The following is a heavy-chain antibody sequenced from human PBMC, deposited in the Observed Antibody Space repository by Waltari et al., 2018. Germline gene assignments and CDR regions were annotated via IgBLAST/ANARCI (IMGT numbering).Heavy chain of an antibody. CDR3: ARDVYTLGYCSGGSCYSGYFDL. CDR1: GGSISSHY. Sequence: GPGLVRPSETLSLTGTVSGGSISSHYGSWIRQPTGKGLEWIGYIYYSGSTNYNPSLKSRVTISVDTSKNQFSLKLSSVTAADTAVYYCARDVYTLGYCSGGSCYSGYFDLWGRGTLVTVSS. CDR2: IYYSGST. D-gene: IGHD2-15*01. J-gene: IGHJ2*01. V-gene: IGHV4-59*11.